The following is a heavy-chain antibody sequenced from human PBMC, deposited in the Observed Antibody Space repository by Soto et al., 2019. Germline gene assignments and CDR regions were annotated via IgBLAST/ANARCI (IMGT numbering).Heavy chain of an antibody. D-gene: IGHD2-2*02. J-gene: IGHJ4*02. CDR2: INAGNGNT. CDR3: AKSATVPAAIAY. V-gene: IGHV1-3*01. Sequence: ASVKVSCKGSGYTSTSYAMHWVRQAPGQRLEWMGWINAGNGNTKYSQKFQGRVTITRDTSASTAYMELSSLRSEDTAVYYCAKSATVPAAIAYWGQGTLVTVS. CDR1: GYTSTSYA.